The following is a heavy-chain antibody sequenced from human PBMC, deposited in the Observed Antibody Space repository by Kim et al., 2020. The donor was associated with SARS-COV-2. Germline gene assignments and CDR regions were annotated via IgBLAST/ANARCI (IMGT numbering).Heavy chain of an antibody. J-gene: IGHJ3*02. Sequence: GGSLRLSCSASGFTFSSYAMHWVRQAPGKGLEYVSAISSNGGSTYYADSVKGRFTISRDNSKNTLYLQMSSLRAEDTAVYYCVNLGPGSSGGYAFDIWGQGTMVTVSS. CDR2: ISSNGGST. D-gene: IGHD6-13*01. V-gene: IGHV3-64D*09. CDR3: VNLGPGSSGGYAFDI. CDR1: GFTFSSYA.